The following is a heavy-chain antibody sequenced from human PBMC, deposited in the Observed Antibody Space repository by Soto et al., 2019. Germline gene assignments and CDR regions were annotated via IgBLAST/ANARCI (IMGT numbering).Heavy chain of an antibody. CDR2: ISWNSGSI. Sequence: GGSLRLCCAASGVTFDDYAMHWVRQAPGKGLEWVSGISWNSGSIGYADSVKGRFTISRDNAKNSLYLQMNSLRAEDTAIYYCAKGTMGAPFYYFDYWGQGTLVTVSS. D-gene: IGHD1-26*01. V-gene: IGHV3-9*01. CDR1: GVTFDDYA. CDR3: AKGTMGAPFYYFDY. J-gene: IGHJ4*02.